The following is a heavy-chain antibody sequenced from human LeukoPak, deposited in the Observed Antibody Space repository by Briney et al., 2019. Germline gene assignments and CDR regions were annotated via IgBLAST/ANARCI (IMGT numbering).Heavy chain of an antibody. CDR3: ARARGAYCGGDCYWPFDY. Sequence: GGSLRLSCTASGFTVSSKYMSWVRQAPGKGLEWVAVIYSNDDTYYTDSVKGRFTISRDNSKNTLYLQMNSLRAEDTAVYYCARARGAYCGGDCYWPFDYWGQGTLVTVSS. D-gene: IGHD2-21*01. CDR2: IYSNDDT. J-gene: IGHJ4*02. CDR1: GFTVSSKY. V-gene: IGHV3-53*05.